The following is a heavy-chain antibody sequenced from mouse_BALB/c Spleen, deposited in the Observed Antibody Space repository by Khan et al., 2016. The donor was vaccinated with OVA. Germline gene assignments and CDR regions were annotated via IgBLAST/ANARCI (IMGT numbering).Heavy chain of an antibody. D-gene: IGHD2-5*01. J-gene: IGHJ2*01. CDR3: ARMARTVN. Sequence: EVELVESGGGLVQPGGSLKLSCAASGFTFSSYGMSWVRQTPDKRLELVGTINSNVGGTYYQDSVKGQFTTSRDNTKNNLYLHINTPKSEDTDMYYCARMARTVNWGQGTTLTVSS. CDR2: INSNVGGT. CDR1: GFTFSSYG. V-gene: IGHV5-6-3*01.